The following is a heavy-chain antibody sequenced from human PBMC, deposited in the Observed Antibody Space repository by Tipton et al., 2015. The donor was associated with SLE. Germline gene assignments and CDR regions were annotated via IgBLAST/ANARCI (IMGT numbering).Heavy chain of an antibody. CDR2: IYYTGST. Sequence: TLSLTCTVSGGSISTGSNYWGWIRQPPGKGLEWIGSIYYTGSTYYNPSLKSRVTISVDTSKNQFFLKLSSVTAADTAVYYCARADYGDPIKSPDAFDIWGQGTMVTVSS. J-gene: IGHJ3*02. D-gene: IGHD4-17*01. CDR1: GGSISTGSNY. CDR3: ARADYGDPIKSPDAFDI. V-gene: IGHV4-39*01.